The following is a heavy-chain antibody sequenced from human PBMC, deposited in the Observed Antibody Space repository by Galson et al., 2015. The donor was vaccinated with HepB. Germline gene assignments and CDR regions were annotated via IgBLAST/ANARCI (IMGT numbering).Heavy chain of an antibody. D-gene: IGHD6-19*01. CDR3: ARGRVAVAGTSLIYYYYGMDV. J-gene: IGHJ6*02. CDR2: IIPIFGTA. V-gene: IGHV1-69*01. Sequence: SCKASGGTFSSYAISWVRQAPGQGLEWMGGIIPIFGTANYAQKFQGRVTITADESTSTAYMELSSLRSEDTAVYYCARGRVAVAGTSLIYYYYGMDVWGQGTTVTVSS. CDR1: GGTFSSYA.